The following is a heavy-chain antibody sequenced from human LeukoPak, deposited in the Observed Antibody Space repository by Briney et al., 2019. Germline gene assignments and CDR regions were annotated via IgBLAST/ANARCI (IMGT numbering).Heavy chain of an antibody. V-gene: IGHV4-4*07. Sequence: PSESLSLTCTVSGGSISSYYWSWIRQPAGKGLEWIGRIYTSGSTNYNPSLKSRVTMSVDTSKNQLSLKLSSVTAADTAVYYCARDSGNYYYYYMDVWGKGTTVTVSS. D-gene: IGHD1-26*01. CDR2: IYTSGST. CDR1: GGSISSYY. CDR3: ARDSGNYYYYYMDV. J-gene: IGHJ6*03.